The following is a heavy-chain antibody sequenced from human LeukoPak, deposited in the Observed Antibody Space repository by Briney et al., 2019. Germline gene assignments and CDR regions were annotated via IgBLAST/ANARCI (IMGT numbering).Heavy chain of an antibody. V-gene: IGHV3-23*01. CDR1: GFTFSSYA. Sequence: GGSLRLSCAASGFTFSSYAMNWVRQAPGKGLEWVSTISGTTYYADSVKGRFSISRDDSQNMLFLQMDNLRADDTAVYYCAKILNAMYFDLWGRGALVTVSS. J-gene: IGHJ2*01. CDR3: AKILNAMYFDL. D-gene: IGHD2-2*01. CDR2: ISGTT.